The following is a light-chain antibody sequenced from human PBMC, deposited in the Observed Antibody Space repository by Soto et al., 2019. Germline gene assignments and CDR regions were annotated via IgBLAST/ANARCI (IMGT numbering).Light chain of an antibody. CDR2: AAS. CDR1: QTISSW. Sequence: DIQMTQSPSTLSASVGDRVTITCRASQTISSWLAWYQQKPGKAPKLLIYAASTLESGVSSRFSGRGSETEFTLTINSLQPEDFATYYCQQYKSYLRTFGQGTKVEIK. V-gene: IGKV1-5*01. J-gene: IGKJ1*01. CDR3: QQYKSYLRT.